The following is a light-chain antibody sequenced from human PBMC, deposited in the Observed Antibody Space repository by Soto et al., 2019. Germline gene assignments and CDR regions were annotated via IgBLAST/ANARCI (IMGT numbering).Light chain of an antibody. V-gene: IGKV3-11*01. Sequence: DILLTQSPATLSLSPGERATLSCRASQSFSGYLAWYQQKPGQAPRLLIYDASKRATGIPARFSGRGSGTDFTLTISSLEPEDFAVYYCQQRSNWPRTFGQGTKVEIK. CDR3: QQRSNWPRT. J-gene: IGKJ1*01. CDR1: QSFSGY. CDR2: DAS.